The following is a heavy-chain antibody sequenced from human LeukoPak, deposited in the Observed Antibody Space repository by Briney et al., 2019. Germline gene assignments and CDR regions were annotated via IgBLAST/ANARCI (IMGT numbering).Heavy chain of an antibody. CDR2: VYSGGST. CDR1: GFIVNYNY. CDR3: ARVKVGTTYWFDP. Sequence: QPGGSLRLSCAASGFIVNYNYMSWVRQPPGKGLEWVSVVYSGGSTYYADSVKGRFTISRDNSKNMVYLQINSLRVEDTAVYYCARVKVGTTYWFDPWGQGTLVTVSS. V-gene: IGHV3-66*01. J-gene: IGHJ5*02. D-gene: IGHD1-26*01.